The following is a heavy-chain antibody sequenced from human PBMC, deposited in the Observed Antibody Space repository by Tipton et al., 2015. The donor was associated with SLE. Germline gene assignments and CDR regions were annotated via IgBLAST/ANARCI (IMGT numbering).Heavy chain of an antibody. CDR3: ARDFRYCSGGSCSYYFDY. Sequence: TLSLTCTVSGGSLSSYYWSWIRQPPGKGLVWIWYIYTSGSTNYNPSLKSRVTISVDTSKNQFSLKLSSVTAADTAVYYCARDFRYCSGGSCSYYFDYWGQGTLVTVSS. J-gene: IGHJ4*02. V-gene: IGHV4-4*08. CDR1: GGSLSSYY. CDR2: IYTSGST. D-gene: IGHD2-15*01.